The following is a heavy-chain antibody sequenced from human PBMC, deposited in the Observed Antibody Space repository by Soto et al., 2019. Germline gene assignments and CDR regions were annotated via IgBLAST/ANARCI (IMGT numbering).Heavy chain of an antibody. CDR3: AKDRYCSGGSCYDAFDI. CDR1: GFTFDDYA. J-gene: IGHJ3*02. V-gene: IGHV3-9*01. Sequence: PGGSLRLSCAASGFTFDDYAMHWVRQAPGKGLEWVSGISWNSGSIGYADSVKGRFTISRDNAKNSLYLQMNSLRAEDTALYYCAKDRYCSGGSCYDAFDIWGQGTMVTVSS. CDR2: ISWNSGSI. D-gene: IGHD2-15*01.